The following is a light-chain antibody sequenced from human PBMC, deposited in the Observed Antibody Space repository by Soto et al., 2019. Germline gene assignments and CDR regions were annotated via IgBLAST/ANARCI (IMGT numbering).Light chain of an antibody. J-gene: IGLJ1*01. Sequence: QSVLTQPPSVSPAPGQKVTIFCSGNYSNIGNNHVAWYQQLPGTAPKLLIYDNDKRPSGIPDRSSGSKSGTSATLGITGLQTGDEADYYCGTWDGKGFGTGTKVTVL. V-gene: IGLV1-51*01. CDR2: DND. CDR3: GTWDGKG. CDR1: YSNIGNNH.